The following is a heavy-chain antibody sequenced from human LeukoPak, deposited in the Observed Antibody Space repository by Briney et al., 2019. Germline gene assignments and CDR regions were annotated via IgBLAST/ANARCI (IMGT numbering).Heavy chain of an antibody. J-gene: IGHJ6*02. D-gene: IGHD3-22*01. CDR1: GFTFSSYA. V-gene: IGHV3-30-3*01. CDR2: ISYDGTNK. Sequence: GGSLRLSCAASGFTFSSYAMHWVRQAPGKGLEWVAVISYDGTNKYYADSVKGRFTISRDNSKNTLYLQMNSLRAEDTAVYYCAKCEVVISYHYGMDVWGQGTTVTVSS. CDR3: AKCEVVISYHYGMDV.